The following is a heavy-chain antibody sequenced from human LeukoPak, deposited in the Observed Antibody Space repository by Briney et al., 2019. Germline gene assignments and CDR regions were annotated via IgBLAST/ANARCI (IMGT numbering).Heavy chain of an antibody. D-gene: IGHD5-18*01. CDR1: GFTFSSYG. CDR2: ISYDGSNK. J-gene: IGHJ4*02. CDR3: AKPMGRGLQLWSYYFDY. V-gene: IGHV3-30*18. Sequence: GGSLRLSCAASGFTFSSYGMLWVRQAPGKGLEWVAVISYDGSNKYYADSVKGRFTISRDNSKNTLYLQMNSLRAEDTAVYYCAKPMGRGLQLWSYYFDYWGQGTLVTLSS.